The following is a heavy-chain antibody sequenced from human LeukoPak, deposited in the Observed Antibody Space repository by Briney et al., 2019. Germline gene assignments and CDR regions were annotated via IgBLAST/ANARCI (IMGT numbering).Heavy chain of an antibody. D-gene: IGHD5/OR15-5a*01. V-gene: IGHV3-30*04. J-gene: IGHJ4*02. CDR3: ARDKDLYANYYFDY. CDR2: ISYDGRDK. CDR1: GFTFSGYA. Sequence: PGRSLKLSCAASGFTFSGYALHWVRQAPGKGLEWVAVISYDGRDKHFADSVKGRFTISSDNSKNTLFLQMNSLRAEDTAVYYCARDKDLYANYYFDYWGQGTLVTVSS.